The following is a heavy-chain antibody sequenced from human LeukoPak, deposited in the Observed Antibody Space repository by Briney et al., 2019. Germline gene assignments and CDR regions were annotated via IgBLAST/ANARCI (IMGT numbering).Heavy chain of an antibody. CDR1: GGSFSGFY. CDR2: IDHSGST. J-gene: IGHJ6*04. D-gene: IGHD3-3*01. Sequence: SETLSLTCAVYGGSFSGFYWNWIRQPPGKGLEWIGEIDHSGSTNYNPSLRSRVTISVDRANNQFSLKLSSVTAADTAFYYCARDYTISRGGIVDVWGKGTTVTVSS. V-gene: IGHV4-34*01. CDR3: ARDYTISRGGIVDV.